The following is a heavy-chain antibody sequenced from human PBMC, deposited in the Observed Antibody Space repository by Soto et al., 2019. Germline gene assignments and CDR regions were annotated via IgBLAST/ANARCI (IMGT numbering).Heavy chain of an antibody. CDR1: GGSISSSSYY. Sequence: PSETLSLTCTVSGGSISSSSYYWGWIRQPPGKGLEWIGSIYYSGSTYYNPSLKSRVTISVDTSKNQFSLKLSSVTAADTAVYYCASLTIRPPGAFDIWGQGTMVTVSS. CDR3: ASLTIRPPGAFDI. CDR2: IYYSGST. J-gene: IGHJ3*02. V-gene: IGHV4-39*01. D-gene: IGHD3-10*01.